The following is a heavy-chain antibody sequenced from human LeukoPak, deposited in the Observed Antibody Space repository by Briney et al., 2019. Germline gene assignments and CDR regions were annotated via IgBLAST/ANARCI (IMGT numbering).Heavy chain of an antibody. CDR2: TRYDEDNK. CDR3: AKDTSTISVSGTCFDY. J-gene: IGHJ4*02. CDR1: GFTFSSYA. D-gene: IGHD6-19*01. V-gene: IGHV3-30*02. Sequence: GGSLRLSCVASGFTFSSYAMNWVRQAPGKGLEWVAFTRYDEDNKYYADSVKGRFTISRDNSKNTLYLQMNSLRAEDTAVYYCAKDTSTISVSGTCFDYWGQGTLVTVSS.